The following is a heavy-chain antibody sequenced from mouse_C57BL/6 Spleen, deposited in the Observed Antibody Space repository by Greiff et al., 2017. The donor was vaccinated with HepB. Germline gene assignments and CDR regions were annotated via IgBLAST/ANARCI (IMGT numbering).Heavy chain of an antibody. J-gene: IGHJ4*01. Sequence: EVQLQQSGTVLARPGASVKMSCKTSGYTFTSYWMHWVKQRPGQGLEWIGAIYPGNSDTSYNQKFKGKAKLTAVTSASTAYMELSSLTNEDSAVYYCTRLFPNWDAMDYWGQGTSVTVSS. V-gene: IGHV1-5*01. CDR1: GYTFTSYW. CDR3: TRLFPNWDAMDY. D-gene: IGHD4-1*01. CDR2: IYPGNSDT.